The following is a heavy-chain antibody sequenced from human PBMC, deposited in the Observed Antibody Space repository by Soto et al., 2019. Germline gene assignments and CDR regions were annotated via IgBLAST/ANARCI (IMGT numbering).Heavy chain of an antibody. V-gene: IGHV3-15*07. CDR2: IKSKTDGGTT. Sequence: GGSLRLSCAASGFTFSNAWMNWVRQAPGKGLEWVGRIKSKTDGGTTDYAAPVKGRFTISRDDSKNTLYLQMNSLKTEDTAVYYCTTAVGATNLYYYYGMDVWGQGTTVTVSS. J-gene: IGHJ6*02. CDR3: TTAVGATNLYYYYGMDV. CDR1: GFTFSNAW. D-gene: IGHD1-26*01.